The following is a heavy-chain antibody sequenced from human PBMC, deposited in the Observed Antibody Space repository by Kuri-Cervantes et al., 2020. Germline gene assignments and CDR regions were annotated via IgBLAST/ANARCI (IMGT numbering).Heavy chain of an antibody. CDR2: IYSGDST. V-gene: IGHV3-53*01. CDR1: GLTVSSNY. J-gene: IGHJ5*02. CDR3: ARLTLDLQNPDS. D-gene: IGHD3/OR15-3a*01. Sequence: GGSLRLSCAASGLTVSSNYMSWVRQAPGKGLEWVSVIYSGDSTHHVDSVKGRFTVSRDNSKNTVYLQMNSLRVEDTAVYYCARLTLDLQNPDSWGQGTLVTVSS.